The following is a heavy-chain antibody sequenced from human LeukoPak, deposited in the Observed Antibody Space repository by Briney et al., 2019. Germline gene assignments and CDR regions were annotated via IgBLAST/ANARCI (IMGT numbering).Heavy chain of an antibody. CDR2: ISGSGGST. CDR3: AKDRGSGRRNWFDP. CDR1: GFTFSSYA. D-gene: IGHD3-10*01. V-gene: IGHV3-23*01. J-gene: IGHJ5*02. Sequence: PGGSLRLSCAASGFTFSSYAMSWVRQAPGKGLEWVSAISGSGGSTYYADSVKGRFTISRDNSKDTLYLQMNSPRAEDTAVYYCAKDRGSGRRNWFDPWGQGTLVTVSS.